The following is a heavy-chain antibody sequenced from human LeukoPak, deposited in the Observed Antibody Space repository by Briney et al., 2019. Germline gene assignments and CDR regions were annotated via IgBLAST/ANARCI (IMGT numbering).Heavy chain of an antibody. Sequence: SGGSLRLSCAASGFTFSSYEMNWVRQAPGKGLEWVANIKQDGSEKYYVDSVKGRFTISRDNAKNSLYLQMNSLRAEDTAVYYCARPGGSSWYPPDYAFDIWGQGTMVTVSS. CDR3: ARPGGSSWYPPDYAFDI. CDR1: GFTFSSYE. J-gene: IGHJ3*02. V-gene: IGHV3-7*01. D-gene: IGHD6-13*01. CDR2: IKQDGSEK.